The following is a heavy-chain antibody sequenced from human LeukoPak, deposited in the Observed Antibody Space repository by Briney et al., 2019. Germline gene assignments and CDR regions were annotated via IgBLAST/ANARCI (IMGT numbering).Heavy chain of an antibody. J-gene: IGHJ4*02. CDR2: IWYDGSNT. D-gene: IGHD5-12*01. CDR3: ARNLKEKNNYGYGYSYDY. V-gene: IGHV3-33*01. CDR1: GFTFSSFG. Sequence: GGSLRLSCAASGFTFSSFGMHWVRQAPGKGLEWVAVIWYDGSNTYHADSVKGRFTISRDNSKNTLYLQMNSLRAEDTAVYYCARNLKEKNNYGYGYSYDYWGQGTLVTVSS.